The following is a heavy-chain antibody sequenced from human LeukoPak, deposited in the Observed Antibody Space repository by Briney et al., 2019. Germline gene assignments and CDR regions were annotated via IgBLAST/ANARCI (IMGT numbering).Heavy chain of an antibody. Sequence: GGSLRLSCIASGLIFRNYAMSWVRLAPGKGLEWVSAVSAGGGNTYYADSVKGRFSISRDDSENTPYLQMNSLRAEDTEVYCCAKTGDYDSSGYYLEVLDYWGQGTLVTVSS. D-gene: IGHD3-22*01. CDR1: GLIFRNYA. V-gene: IGHV3-23*01. J-gene: IGHJ4*02. CDR2: VSAGGGNT. CDR3: AKTGDYDSSGYYLEVLDY.